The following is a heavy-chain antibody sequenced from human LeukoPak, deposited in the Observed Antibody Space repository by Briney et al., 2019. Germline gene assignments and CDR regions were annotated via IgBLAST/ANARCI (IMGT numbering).Heavy chain of an antibody. Sequence: ASVKVSCKASGYTFTGYYVHWVRQAPGQGLEWMGWINPNSGGTNYAQKFQGRVTMTRDTSISTAYMELSRLRSDDTAVYYCARDLEYYDFWSGYYPIDYWGQGTLVTVSS. J-gene: IGHJ4*02. D-gene: IGHD3-3*01. V-gene: IGHV1-2*02. CDR3: ARDLEYYDFWSGYYPIDY. CDR1: GYTFTGYY. CDR2: INPNSGGT.